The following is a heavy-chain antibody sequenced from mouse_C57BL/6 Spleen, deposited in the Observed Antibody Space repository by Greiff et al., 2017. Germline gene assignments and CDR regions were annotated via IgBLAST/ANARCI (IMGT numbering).Heavy chain of an antibody. CDR2: INPSTGGT. CDR1: GYSFTGYY. D-gene: IGHD1-1*01. CDR3: APHYYGSSYSYYYAMDY. Sequence: EVQLQQSGPELVKPGASVKISCKASGYSFTGYYMNWVKQSPEKSLEWIGEINPSTGGTTYNQKFKAKATLTVDKSSSTAYMQLKSLTSEDSAVYYCAPHYYGSSYSYYYAMDYWGQGTSVTVSS. J-gene: IGHJ4*01. V-gene: IGHV1-42*01.